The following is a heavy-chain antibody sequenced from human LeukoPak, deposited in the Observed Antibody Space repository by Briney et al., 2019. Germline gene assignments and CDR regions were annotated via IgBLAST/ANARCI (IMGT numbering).Heavy chain of an antibody. Sequence: GGSLRLSCAASGFTFTTYSMNWVRQAPGKGLEWVSFVSSTSRFISYADSVKGRFTISRDNAKNSLYLQMTSLRAEDTAVYYCARDLRGYPYWGQGTLVTVSS. CDR2: VSSTSRFI. D-gene: IGHD3-22*01. V-gene: IGHV3-21*01. CDR1: GFTFTTYS. CDR3: ARDLRGYPY. J-gene: IGHJ1*01.